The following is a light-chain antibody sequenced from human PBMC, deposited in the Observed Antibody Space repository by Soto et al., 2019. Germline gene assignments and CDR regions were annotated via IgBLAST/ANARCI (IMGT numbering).Light chain of an antibody. Sequence: EIVLTQSPGTLSLSPGERVTLSCRASQSVTSSYLAWYQQKPGQPPRLLIYGASSRATGIPDRFSGSGSGTDFTLTISRLEPEDFAVYYCQQYGSSPPWKFGQGTKVDIK. CDR2: GAS. V-gene: IGKV3-20*01. CDR3: QQYGSSPPWK. CDR1: QSVTSSY. J-gene: IGKJ1*01.